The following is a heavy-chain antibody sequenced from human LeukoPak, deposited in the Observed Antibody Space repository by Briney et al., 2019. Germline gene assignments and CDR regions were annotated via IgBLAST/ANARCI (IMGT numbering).Heavy chain of an antibody. CDR2: IYRGRST. J-gene: IGHJ4*02. Sequence: GGSLRLSCAASGLTVSSNYMNWVRQAPGKGLEWVSVIYRGRSTYYADSVKGRFTISRDSSKNTLYLQMNSLRAEDTAVYYCARSGDSRHYFDYWGQGTLVTVSS. D-gene: IGHD2-21*02. CDR1: GLTVSSNY. CDR3: ARSGDSRHYFDY. V-gene: IGHV3-53*01.